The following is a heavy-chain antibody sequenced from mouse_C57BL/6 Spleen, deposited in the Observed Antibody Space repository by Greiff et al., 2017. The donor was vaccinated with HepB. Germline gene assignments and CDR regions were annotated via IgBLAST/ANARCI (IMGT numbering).Heavy chain of an antibody. CDR2: IYPGSGSI. Sequence: VQLQQSGAELVKPGASVKLSCKASGYTFTEYTIHWVKQRSGQGLEWIGWIYPGSGSIKYNEKFKDKATLTVDKSSSTVYMELSRLTSEDSAVYFCARHEESNYPLFDYWGQGTTLTVSS. J-gene: IGHJ2*01. CDR3: ARHEESNYPLFDY. CDR1: GYTFTEYT. D-gene: IGHD2-5*01. V-gene: IGHV1-62-2*01.